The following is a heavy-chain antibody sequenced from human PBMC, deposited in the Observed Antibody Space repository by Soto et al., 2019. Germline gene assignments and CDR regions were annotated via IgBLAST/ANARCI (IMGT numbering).Heavy chain of an antibody. CDR1: GFTFSSYA. CDR3: AKVRGGYSYGTVRTYYYYYGMDV. J-gene: IGHJ6*02. Sequence: EVQLLESGGGLVQPGGSLRLSCAASGFTFSSYAMSWVRQAPGKGLEWVSAISGSGGSTYYADSVKGRFTISRDNSKNTLYLQMNSLRAEDTAVYYCAKVRGGYSYGTVRTYYYYYGMDVWGQGTTVTVSS. D-gene: IGHD5-18*01. CDR2: ISGSGGST. V-gene: IGHV3-23*01.